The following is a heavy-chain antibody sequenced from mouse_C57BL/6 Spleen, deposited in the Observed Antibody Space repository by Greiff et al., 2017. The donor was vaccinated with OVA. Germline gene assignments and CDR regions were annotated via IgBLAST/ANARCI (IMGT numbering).Heavy chain of an antibody. J-gene: IGHJ2*01. CDR1: GFTFSDYY. CDR2: INYDGSST. V-gene: IGHV5-16*01. CDR3: ARVFPYYFDY. Sequence: EVKLMESEGGLVQPGSSMKLSCTASGFTFSDYYMAWVRQVPEKGLEWVANINYDGSSTYYLDYLKSRFIISRDNAKNILYLQMSSLKSEDTATYYCARVFPYYFDYWGQGTTLTVSS.